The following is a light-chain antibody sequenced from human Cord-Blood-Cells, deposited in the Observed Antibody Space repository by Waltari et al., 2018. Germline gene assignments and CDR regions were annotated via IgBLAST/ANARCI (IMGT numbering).Light chain of an antibody. J-gene: IGKJ4*01. V-gene: IGKV4-1*01. CDR2: WAS. Sequence: DIVMTQSPDSLAVSLGESATINCKSSQSVLYSSNNKNDLAWYQQKPGQPPKLLIYWASTRESGVPDRFSGGGSGTDFTLTISSLQAEDVAVYYCQQYYSTPLTFGGGTKVEIK. CDR1: QSVLYSSNNKND. CDR3: QQYYSTPLT.